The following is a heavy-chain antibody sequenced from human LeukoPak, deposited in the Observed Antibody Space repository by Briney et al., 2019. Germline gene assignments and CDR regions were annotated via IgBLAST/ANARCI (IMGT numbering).Heavy chain of an antibody. CDR2: IYYRGST. CDR1: GGSISSYY. CDR3: ARARVGSRFDP. D-gene: IGHD2-15*01. V-gene: IGHV4-59*01. Sequence: SETLSLTCTVSGGSISSYYWSWIRQPPGKGLEWIGYIYYRGSTNYNPSLKSRVTISVDTSKNQFSLKLSSVTAADTAVYYCARARVGSRFDPWGQGTLVTVSS. J-gene: IGHJ5*02.